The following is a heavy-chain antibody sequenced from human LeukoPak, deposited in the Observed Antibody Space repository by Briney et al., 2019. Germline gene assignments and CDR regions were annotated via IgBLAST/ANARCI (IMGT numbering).Heavy chain of an antibody. CDR3: ARLVGATPQYYYYYMGV. Sequence: PSGTLSLTCAVSGGSISSSNWWSWVRQPPGKGLEWIGEIYHSGSTNYNPSLKSRVTISVDTSKNQFPLKLSSVTAADTAVYYCARLVGATPQYYYYYMGVWGKGTTVTVSS. D-gene: IGHD1-26*01. J-gene: IGHJ6*03. V-gene: IGHV4-4*02. CDR1: GGSISSSNW. CDR2: IYHSGST.